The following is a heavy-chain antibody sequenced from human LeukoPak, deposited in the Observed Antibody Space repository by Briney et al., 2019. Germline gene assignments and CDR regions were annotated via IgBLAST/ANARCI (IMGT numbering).Heavy chain of an antibody. D-gene: IGHD3-22*01. J-gene: IGHJ4*02. CDR3: TIGPLKVGDSSGPFDY. V-gene: IGHV4-59*01. CDR2: IYYSGST. CDR1: GGSISSYY. Sequence: PSETLSLTCTVSGGSISSYYWSWIRQPPGKGLEWIGYIYYSGSTNYNPSLKSRVTISVDTSKNQFSLKLSSVTAADTAVYYCTIGPLKVGDSSGPFDYWGQGTLVTVSS.